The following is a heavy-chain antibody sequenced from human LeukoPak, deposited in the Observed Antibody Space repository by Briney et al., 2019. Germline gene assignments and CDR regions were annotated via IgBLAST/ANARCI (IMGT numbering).Heavy chain of an antibody. CDR3: ARVESSSSDIDY. V-gene: IGHV3-21*04. J-gene: IGHJ4*02. CDR1: GFTFSSYS. D-gene: IGHD6-6*01. Sequence: AGGPLRLSCAASGFTFSSYSMNWVRQAPGKGLEWVSSISSSSSYIYYADSVKGRFTISRDNAKNSLYLQMNSLRAEDTAVYYCARVESSSSDIDYWGQGTLVTVSS. CDR2: ISSSSSYI.